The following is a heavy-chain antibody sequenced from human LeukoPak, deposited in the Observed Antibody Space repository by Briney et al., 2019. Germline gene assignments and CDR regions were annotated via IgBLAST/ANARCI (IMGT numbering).Heavy chain of an antibody. CDR1: GGTFSSYA. V-gene: IGHV1-69*04. Sequence: SVKVSCKASGGTFSSYAISWVRQAPGQGLEWMGRIIPILGIANYAQKFRGRVTITADKSTSTAYMELSSLRSEDTAVYYCARDDWVAAAGTSGYGMDVWGQGTTVTVSS. CDR2: IIPILGIA. J-gene: IGHJ6*02. CDR3: ARDDWVAAAGTSGYGMDV. D-gene: IGHD6-13*01.